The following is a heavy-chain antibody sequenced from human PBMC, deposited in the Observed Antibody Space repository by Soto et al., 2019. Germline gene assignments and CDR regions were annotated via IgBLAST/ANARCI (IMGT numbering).Heavy chain of an antibody. J-gene: IGHJ4*02. V-gene: IGHV1-2*02. Sequence: GASVKVSCKAAGYTFTGYYMHWVRQAPGQGLEWRGWINTNSGGTNYAQKFQGKVTMTRDTSISTAYMELSRLRSDDTAVYYCARATTHDSGGHFDYWGQGTLVTVSS. CDR3: ARATTHDSGGHFDY. D-gene: IGHD2-15*01. CDR1: GYTFTGYY. CDR2: INTNSGGT.